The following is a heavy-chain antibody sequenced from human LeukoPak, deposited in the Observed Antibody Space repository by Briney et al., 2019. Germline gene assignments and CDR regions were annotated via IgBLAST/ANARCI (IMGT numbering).Heavy chain of an antibody. D-gene: IGHD6-6*01. CDR3: AREGSSSLMFDY. V-gene: IGHV4-34*01. CDR1: XXSFSGYY. J-gene: IGHJ4*02. CDR2: INHSGST. Sequence: PSETLSLTCAVYXXSFSGYYWSWIRQLPGKGLEWIGEINHSGSTNYNPSLKSRVTISVDTSKNQFSLKLSSVTAADTAVYYCAREGSSSLMFDYWGQGTLVTVSS.